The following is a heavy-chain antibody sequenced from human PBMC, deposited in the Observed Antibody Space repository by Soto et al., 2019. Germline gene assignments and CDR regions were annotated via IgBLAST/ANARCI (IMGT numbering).Heavy chain of an antibody. CDR2: MYHSGST. CDR3: AREGGRYCTGGSCQVDY. Sequence: SETLSLTCTVSGDSIRSYYWSWIRQPPGKGLEWIGHMYHSGSTNYNPSLKSRVTILVDTSKNQFSLKLSSVTAADTAVYYCAREGGRYCTGGSCQVDYWGQGTLVTVSS. D-gene: IGHD2-15*01. CDR1: GDSIRSYY. J-gene: IGHJ4*02. V-gene: IGHV4-59*12.